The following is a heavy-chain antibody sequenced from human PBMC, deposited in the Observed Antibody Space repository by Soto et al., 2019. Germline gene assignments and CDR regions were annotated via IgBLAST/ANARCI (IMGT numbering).Heavy chain of an antibody. CDR2: IYYSGST. Sequence: ASETPSLTCTVSVGSISSYYWIWIRQPPGKGLEWIGYIYYSGSTNYNPSLKSRVTISVDTSKNQFSLKLSSVTAADTAVYYCARDLSYYDYVWGGFDCWGQGTLVTVSS. V-gene: IGHV4-59*01. CDR1: VGSISSYY. J-gene: IGHJ4*02. D-gene: IGHD3-16*01. CDR3: ARDLSYYDYVWGGFDC.